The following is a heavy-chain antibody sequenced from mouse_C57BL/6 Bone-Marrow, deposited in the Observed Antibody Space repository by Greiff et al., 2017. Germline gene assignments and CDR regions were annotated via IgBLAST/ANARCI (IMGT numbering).Heavy chain of an antibody. CDR2: ISDGGSYT. V-gene: IGHV5-4*01. Sequence: EVHLVESGGGLVKPGGSLKLSCAASGFTFSSYAMSWVRQTPEKRLEWVATISDGGSYTYYPDNVKGRFTISRDNAKNNLYLQMSHLKSEDTAMYYCARFLGDDYDEAWFAYWGQGTLVTVSA. D-gene: IGHD2-4*01. J-gene: IGHJ3*01. CDR3: ARFLGDDYDEAWFAY. CDR1: GFTFSSYA.